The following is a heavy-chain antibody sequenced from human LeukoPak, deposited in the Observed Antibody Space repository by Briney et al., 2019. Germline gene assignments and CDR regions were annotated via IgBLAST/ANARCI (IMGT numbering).Heavy chain of an antibody. CDR1: GYSFADYY. Sequence: ASVTVSCKTSGYSFADYYMHWVRQAPGQGLEWMGWINPKSGDTNYAQNFQGRVTMTRDTSFRTAYMEVSRLRSDDTGVYYCARERGRGPDTALDYWGQGSLVTVSS. J-gene: IGHJ4*02. CDR3: ARERGRGPDTALDY. D-gene: IGHD5-18*01. V-gene: IGHV1-2*02. CDR2: INPKSGDT.